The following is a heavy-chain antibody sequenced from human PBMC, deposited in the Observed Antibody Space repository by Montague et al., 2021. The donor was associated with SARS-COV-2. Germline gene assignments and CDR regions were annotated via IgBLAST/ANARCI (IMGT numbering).Heavy chain of an antibody. Sequence: SETLSLTCSVSGGSISSYYWCWIRQPAGKGLEWIGRIYTSGSTNFNHSLKSRGTMSVDTSKNQFSRKLGSVTAADTAVYYCARDVGVPLAPAYSWFDPWGRGTLVTVSS. D-gene: IGHD2-2*01. CDR3: ARDVGVPLAPAYSWFDP. CDR2: IYTSGST. V-gene: IGHV4-4*07. J-gene: IGHJ5*02. CDR1: GGSISSYY.